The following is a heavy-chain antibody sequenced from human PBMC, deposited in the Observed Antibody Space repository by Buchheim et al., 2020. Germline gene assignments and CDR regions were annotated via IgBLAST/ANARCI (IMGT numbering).Heavy chain of an antibody. CDR1: GYTFTGYY. Sequence: QVQLVQSGAEVKKPGASVKVSCKASGYTFTGYYMHWVRQAPGQGLEWMGRINPNSGGTNYAQKFQGRVTMTRDTSISTAYMELSRLRSDDTAVYYCARERLIHVYCSGGSCYPYGMDVWGQGTT. D-gene: IGHD2-15*01. CDR3: ARERLIHVYCSGGSCYPYGMDV. J-gene: IGHJ6*02. CDR2: INPNSGGT. V-gene: IGHV1-2*06.